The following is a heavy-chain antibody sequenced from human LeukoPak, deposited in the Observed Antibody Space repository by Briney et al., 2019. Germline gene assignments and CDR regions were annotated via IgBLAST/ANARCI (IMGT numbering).Heavy chain of an antibody. V-gene: IGHV1-2*02. J-gene: IGHJ4*02. CDR3: AMSGSTGYSLDY. CDR2: IDPNSGDT. CDR1: GYSFTGYF. D-gene: IGHD3-22*01. Sequence: ASVKVSCKASGYSFTGYFIHLRRQAPGQGLEWMGCIDPNSGDTKYAQKFQGRVSMPRDTSTRTAYMELSRLRSDDTAVYFCAMSGSTGYSLDYWGQGTLVTVSS.